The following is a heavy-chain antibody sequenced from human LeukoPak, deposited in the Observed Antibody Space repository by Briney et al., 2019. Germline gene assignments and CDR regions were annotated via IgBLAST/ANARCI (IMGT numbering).Heavy chain of an antibody. Sequence: PGGSLRLSCAASGFTFGSYSMNWVRQAPGKGLEWVSYISSSSTIYYADSVKGRFTISRDNAKSSLYLQMNSLRAEDTAVYYCARGPFYGDYVGGAFDIWGQGTMVTVSS. CDR3: ARGPFYGDYVGGAFDI. V-gene: IGHV3-48*01. J-gene: IGHJ3*02. CDR2: ISSSSTI. CDR1: GFTFGSYS. D-gene: IGHD4-17*01.